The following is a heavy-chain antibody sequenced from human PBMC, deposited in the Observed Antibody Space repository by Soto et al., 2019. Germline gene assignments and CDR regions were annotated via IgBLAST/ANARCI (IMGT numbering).Heavy chain of an antibody. V-gene: IGHV1-69*02. Sequence: SLKVSCKASGGTFSSYTISWVRQAPGQGLEWMGRIIPILGIANYAQKFQGRVTITADKSTSTAYMELSSLRSEDTAVYYCARGLLAEAGPYDYWGQGTLVTVSS. D-gene: IGHD6-13*01. J-gene: IGHJ4*02. CDR3: ARGLLAEAGPYDY. CDR1: GGTFSSYT. CDR2: IIPILGIA.